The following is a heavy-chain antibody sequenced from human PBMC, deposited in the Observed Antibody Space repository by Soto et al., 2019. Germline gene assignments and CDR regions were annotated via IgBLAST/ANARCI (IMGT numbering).Heavy chain of an antibody. CDR1: GYTFTSHW. V-gene: IGHV5-51*01. Sequence: GQAVKISCECSGYTFTSHWRGCVPQMPGKGLEWMGIIYPGDSDTRYSPSLQGQVTISADKSVNTAYLQWSSLKASDTAMYYCARGPRRHYFDYCGQRTLVTVSS. CDR2: IYPGDSDT. CDR3: ARGPRRHYFDY. J-gene: IGHJ4*02.